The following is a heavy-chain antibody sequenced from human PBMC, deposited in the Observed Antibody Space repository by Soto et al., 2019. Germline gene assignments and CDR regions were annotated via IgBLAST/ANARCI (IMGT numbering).Heavy chain of an antibody. Sequence: EVQLVESGGALVQRGGSLRLSCVASGFTFSIYSMNWVRQAPGKGLEWFSYITSDTKTIKYADSAKGRFTISRDNAKNSVYLQMNRLRDEDTAVYYCARSVEGPFDYWGQGNVVTVSS. CDR1: GFTFSIYS. CDR3: ARSVEGPFDY. V-gene: IGHV3-48*02. D-gene: IGHD1-1*01. CDR2: ITSDTKTI. J-gene: IGHJ4*02.